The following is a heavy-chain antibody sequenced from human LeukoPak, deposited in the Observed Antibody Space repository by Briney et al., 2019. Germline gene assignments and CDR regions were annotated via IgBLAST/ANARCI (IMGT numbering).Heavy chain of an antibody. CDR1: GFTFSNYV. CDR2: ISSSSSYM. D-gene: IGHD3-10*01. CDR3: AREITMVRGVIS. J-gene: IGHJ5*02. Sequence: GGSLRLSCAASGFTFSNYVMTWVRQAPGKGLEWVSSISSSSSYMYYADSVKGRFTISRDNAKNSLYLQMNSLRAEDTAVYHCAREITMVRGVISWGQGTLVTVSS. V-gene: IGHV3-21*01.